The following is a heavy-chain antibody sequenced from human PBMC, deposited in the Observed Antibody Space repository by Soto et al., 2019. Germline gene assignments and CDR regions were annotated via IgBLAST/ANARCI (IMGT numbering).Heavy chain of an antibody. J-gene: IGHJ4*02. CDR2: INSDGSST. CDR3: AKKSEIAVPRYYFDL. D-gene: IGHD2-21*01. V-gene: IGHV3-74*01. Sequence: GGSLRLSCAASGFTFSSYWMHWVRQAPGKGLVWVSRINSDGSSTSYADSVKGRFTISRDNSKNTLYLQMNSLRVEDTAVYYCAKKSEIAVPRYYFDLWGQGTLVTVSS. CDR1: GFTFSSYW.